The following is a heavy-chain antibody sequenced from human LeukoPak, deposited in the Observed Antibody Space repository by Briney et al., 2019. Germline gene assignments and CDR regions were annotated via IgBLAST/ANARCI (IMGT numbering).Heavy chain of an antibody. CDR2: ISGSGGST. D-gene: IGHD3-10*01. CDR1: GFTFSSYA. V-gene: IGHV3-23*01. J-gene: IGHJ3*02. Sequence: PGGSLRLSCAASGFTFSSYAMSWVRQAPGKGLEWVSAISGSGGSTYYADSVKGRFTISRDNSKNTLYLQMNSLRAEDTAVYYCAKDYYGSGSSSDAFDIWGQGTMVTVSS. CDR3: AKDYYGSGSSSDAFDI.